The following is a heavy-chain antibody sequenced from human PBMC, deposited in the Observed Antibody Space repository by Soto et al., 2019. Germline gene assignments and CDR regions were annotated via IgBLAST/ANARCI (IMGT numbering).Heavy chain of an antibody. D-gene: IGHD1-26*01. J-gene: IGHJ4*02. CDR2: IYSGSTT. CDR3: VRDDFGLGIDY. V-gene: IGHV3-66*01. Sequence: PGGSLRLSCAASGITVSRNYMSWVRQAPGKGLEWVSVIYSGSTTHYADSVKGRFTISRDNAKNTLYLQMNSLRAEDTAVYYCVRDDFGLGIDYWGLGTLVTVSS. CDR1: GITVSRNY.